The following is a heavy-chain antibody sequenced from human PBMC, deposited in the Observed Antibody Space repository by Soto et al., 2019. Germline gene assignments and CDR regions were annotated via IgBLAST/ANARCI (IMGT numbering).Heavy chain of an antibody. J-gene: IGHJ6*02. V-gene: IGHV3-30-3*01. CDR3: ARAVPGMWV. Sequence: QVQLVQSGGGVVQPGRSLRLSCAASGFTLSDFAMHWVRQAPGKGLEWVARISNDGGIEHYGDSVRGRFTISRDNSNHMLYLQMTMLRVVDTAVYYCARAVPGMWVCVQWTMLTVSS. CDR2: ISNDGGIE. CDR1: GFTLSDFA. D-gene: IGHD3-10*01.